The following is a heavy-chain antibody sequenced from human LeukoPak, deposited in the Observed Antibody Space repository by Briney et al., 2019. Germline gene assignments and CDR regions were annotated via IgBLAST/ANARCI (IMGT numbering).Heavy chain of an antibody. Sequence: GGSLRLSCAASGFTFSSYDMHWVRQAPGKGLDWVSAFGADGQTYYAASVKGRFTISRENAKNSLYLQMNSLRAGDTAVYYCARGNYGGNVYDYWGQGTLVTVSS. J-gene: IGHJ4*02. CDR3: ARGNYGGNVYDY. CDR1: GFTFSSYD. D-gene: IGHD4-23*01. V-gene: IGHV3-13*01. CDR2: FGADGQT.